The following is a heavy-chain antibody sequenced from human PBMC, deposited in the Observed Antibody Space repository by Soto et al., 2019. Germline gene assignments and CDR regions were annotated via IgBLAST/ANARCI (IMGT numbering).Heavy chain of an antibody. CDR3: ARGPKALAGWFEP. V-gene: IGHV4-34*01. Sequence: PSETLSLTCAFYVGSFSGYYWSCIRHPPGKWLEWIGEINHSGSTNYNPSLKSRVTISVDTSKNQFSLKLSSVTAADTAVYYCARGPKALAGWFEPCGQGTLVNLSS. J-gene: IGHJ5*02. D-gene: IGHD6-6*01. CDR1: VGSFSGYY. CDR2: INHSGST.